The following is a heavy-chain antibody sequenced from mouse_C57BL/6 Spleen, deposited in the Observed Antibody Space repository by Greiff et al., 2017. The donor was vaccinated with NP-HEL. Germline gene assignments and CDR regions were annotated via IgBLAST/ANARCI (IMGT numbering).Heavy chain of an antibody. Sequence: VHVKQSGPELVKPGASVKMSCKASGYTFTDYNMHWVKQSHGKSLEWIGYINPNNGGTSYNQKFKGKATLTVNKSSSTAYMELRSLTSEDSAVYYCARGYDGTTFFDVWGTGTTVTVSS. CDR2: INPNNGGT. CDR3: ARGYDGTTFFDV. V-gene: IGHV1-22*01. J-gene: IGHJ1*03. D-gene: IGHD2-3*01. CDR1: GYTFTDYN.